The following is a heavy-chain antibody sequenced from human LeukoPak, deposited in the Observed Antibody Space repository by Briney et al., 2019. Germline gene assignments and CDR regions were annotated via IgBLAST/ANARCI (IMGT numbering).Heavy chain of an antibody. V-gene: IGHV3-21*01. CDR1: GFTFSSYS. CDR3: ARDRFTTGTTDY. CDR2: ISSRSSYI. Sequence: AGGSLRLSCAASGFTFSSYSMNWVRQAPGKGLEWVSSISSRSSYIYYADSVKGRFTISRDNAKNSLYLQMNSLRAEDTAVYYCARDRFTTGTTDYWGQGTLVTVSS. J-gene: IGHJ4*02. D-gene: IGHD1-1*01.